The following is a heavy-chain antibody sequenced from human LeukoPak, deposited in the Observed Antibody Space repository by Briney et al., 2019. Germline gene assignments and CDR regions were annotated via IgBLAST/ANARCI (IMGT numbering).Heavy chain of an antibody. D-gene: IGHD6-19*01. J-gene: IGHJ4*02. CDR3: AKDIGRVAGWSYFDY. Sequence: GGSLRLSCAASGFTVSSNYMSWVRQAPGKGLEWVSGISWNSGSIGYADSVKGRFTISRDNAKNSLYLQMNSLRAEDTALYYCAKDIGRVAGWSYFDYWGQGTLVTVSS. CDR1: GFTVSSNY. V-gene: IGHV3-9*01. CDR2: ISWNSGSI.